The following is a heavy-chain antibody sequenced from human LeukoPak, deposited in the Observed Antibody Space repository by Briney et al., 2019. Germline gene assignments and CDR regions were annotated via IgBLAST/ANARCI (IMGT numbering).Heavy chain of an antibody. CDR3: ARVRDRSGYFYDFYY. Sequence: EWXXYIPYSPTTNYNPSLNSRLNISVDTSKNQFSLKLSSVTAADTVVYYCARVRDRSGYFYDFYYWGQGTLVTVSS. J-gene: IGHJ4*02. D-gene: IGHD3-22*01. V-gene: IGHV4-59*01. CDR2: IPYSPTT.